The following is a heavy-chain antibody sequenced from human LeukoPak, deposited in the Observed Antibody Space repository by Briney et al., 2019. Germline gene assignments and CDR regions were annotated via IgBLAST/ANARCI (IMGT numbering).Heavy chain of an antibody. Sequence: SETLSLICTVSGGSISGYQWSWIRQPPGKGLEWIGYIYHSGSTNYNPSLKSRVTISVDTSKNQFSLRLTSVTAADTAVYYCARDQGAFYSRSWLDYWGQGTLVTVSS. D-gene: IGHD6-13*01. CDR2: IYHSGST. CDR1: GGSISGYQ. V-gene: IGHV4-59*01. J-gene: IGHJ4*02. CDR3: ARDQGAFYSRSWLDY.